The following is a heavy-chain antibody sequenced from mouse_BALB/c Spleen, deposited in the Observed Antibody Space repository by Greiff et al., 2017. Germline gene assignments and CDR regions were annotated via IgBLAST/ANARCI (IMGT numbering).Heavy chain of an antibody. D-gene: IGHD2-13*01. CDR3: ARGVIPYYYAMDY. CDR1: GYSFTDYI. CDR2: INPYYGST. Sequence: VQLKQTGPELVKPGASVKISCKASGYSFTDYIMLWVKQSHGKSLEWIGNINPYYGSTSYNLKFKGKATLTVDKSSSTAYMQLNSLTSEDSAVYYCARGVIPYYYAMDYWGQGTSVTVSS. J-gene: IGHJ4*01. V-gene: IGHV1-39*01.